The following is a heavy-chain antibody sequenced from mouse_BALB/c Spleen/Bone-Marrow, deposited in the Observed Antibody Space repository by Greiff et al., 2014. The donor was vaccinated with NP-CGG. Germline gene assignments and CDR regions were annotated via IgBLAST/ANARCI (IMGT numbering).Heavy chain of an antibody. V-gene: IGHV3-1*02. J-gene: IGHJ4*01. Sequence: VQLQQPGPDLVKPSQSLSLTCTVTGYSITSGYSWHWIRQFPGNKLEWMGYIHYSGRTNYNPSLKSRISITRDTSKNQFFLQLNSVTTEGTATYYCTRDDYDVMDYWGQGTSVTVSS. CDR3: TRDDYDVMDY. CDR2: IHYSGRT. CDR1: GYSITSGYS.